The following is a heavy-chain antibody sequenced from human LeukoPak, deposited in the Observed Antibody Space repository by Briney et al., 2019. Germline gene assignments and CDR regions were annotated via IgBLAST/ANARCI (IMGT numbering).Heavy chain of an antibody. CDR1: GFTFGDYG. D-gene: IGHD6-19*01. Sequence: PGGSLRLSCAASGFTFGDYGMSWVRQAPGKGLEWVSGINWNGGSTGYADSVKGRFTISRDNAKNSLYLQMNSLRAEDTALYYCARDLVVAGTSYFDYWGQGTLVTVSS. J-gene: IGHJ4*02. V-gene: IGHV3-20*04. CDR2: INWNGGST. CDR3: ARDLVVAGTSYFDY.